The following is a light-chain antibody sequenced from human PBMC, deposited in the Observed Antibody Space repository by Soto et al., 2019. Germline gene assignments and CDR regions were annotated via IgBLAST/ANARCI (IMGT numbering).Light chain of an antibody. CDR2: LNNDGSH. J-gene: IGLJ2*01. Sequence: QSVLTQPPSASASLGASVKLTCTLSSGHSSYAIAWHQKQPDKGPRYLMDLNNDGSHTKGDGIPDRFSGSSSGAERYLIISGLQSEDEADYYCQTWGTGFQVFGGGTKVTVL. CDR1: SGHSSYA. CDR3: QTWGTGFQV. V-gene: IGLV4-69*01.